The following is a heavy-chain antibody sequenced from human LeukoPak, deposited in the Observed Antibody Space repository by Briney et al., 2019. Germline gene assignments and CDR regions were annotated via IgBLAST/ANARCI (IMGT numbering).Heavy chain of an antibody. V-gene: IGHV1-69*13. D-gene: IGHD2-2*01. CDR2: IIPIFGTA. Sequence: XVKVSCKASGGTFSSYAISWVRQAPGQGLEWMGGIIPIFGTANYAQKFQGRVTITADESTSTAYMELSSLRSEDTAVYYCARDLEDCSSTSCPLNWFDPWGQGTLVTVSS. CDR1: GGTFSSYA. J-gene: IGHJ5*02. CDR3: ARDLEDCSSTSCPLNWFDP.